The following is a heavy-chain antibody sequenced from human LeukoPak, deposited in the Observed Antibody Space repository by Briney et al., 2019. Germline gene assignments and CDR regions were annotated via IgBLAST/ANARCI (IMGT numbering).Heavy chain of an antibody. Sequence: SETLSLTCAVSGGSISSSNWWSWVRQPPVKGLEWIGEIYHSGSTNYNPSLKSRVTISVDTSKNQFSLKLSSVTAADTAVYYCARYYDILTGPPYYYYMDVWGKGTTVTVSS. V-gene: IGHV4-4*02. CDR3: ARYYDILTGPPYYYYMDV. CDR2: IYHSGST. D-gene: IGHD3-9*01. CDR1: GGSISSSNW. J-gene: IGHJ6*03.